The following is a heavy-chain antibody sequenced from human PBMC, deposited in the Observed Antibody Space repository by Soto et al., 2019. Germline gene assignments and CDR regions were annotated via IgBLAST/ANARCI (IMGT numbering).Heavy chain of an antibody. CDR3: ARGGLRQLWLRSYYYGMDV. Sequence: ASVKVSCKASGYTFAGHFMHWVRQAPGQGLEWMGWMNPNNGNTGYAQKLQGRVTMTRNTSISTAYMELSSLRSEDTAVYYCARGGLRQLWLRSYYYGMDVWGQGTTVTVSS. CDR1: GYTFAGHF. D-gene: IGHD5-18*01. CDR2: MNPNNGNT. V-gene: IGHV1-8*02. J-gene: IGHJ6*02.